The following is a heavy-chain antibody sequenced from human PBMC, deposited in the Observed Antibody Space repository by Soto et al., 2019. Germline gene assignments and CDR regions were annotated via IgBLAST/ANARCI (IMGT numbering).Heavy chain of an antibody. J-gene: IGHJ4*02. D-gene: IGHD3-22*01. CDR2: IYYSGST. Sequence: SETLSLTCTVSGGSISSSSYYWGLIRQPPGKGLEWIGSIYYSGSTYYNPSLKSRVTISVDTSKNQFSLKLSSVTAADTAVYYCARSLYYDSSGYDYWGQGTLVTVSS. V-gene: IGHV4-39*01. CDR3: ARSLYYDSSGYDY. CDR1: GGSISSSSYY.